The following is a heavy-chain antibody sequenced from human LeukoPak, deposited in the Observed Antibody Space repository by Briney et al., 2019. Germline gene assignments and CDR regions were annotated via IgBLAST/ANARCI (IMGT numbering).Heavy chain of an antibody. Sequence: GRSLRLSCAASGFTFSSYSMNWVRQAPGKGLEWVSSISSSSYIYYADSVKGRFTISRDNAKNSLYLQMNSLRAEDTAVYYCASPEPSGSDAFDIWGQGTMVTVSS. CDR3: ASPEPSGSDAFDI. CDR2: ISSSSYI. J-gene: IGHJ3*02. V-gene: IGHV3-21*01. D-gene: IGHD6-19*01. CDR1: GFTFSSYS.